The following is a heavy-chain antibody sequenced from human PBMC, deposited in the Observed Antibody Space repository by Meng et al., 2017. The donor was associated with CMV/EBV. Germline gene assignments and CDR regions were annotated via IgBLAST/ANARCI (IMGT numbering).Heavy chain of an antibody. CDR3: ARYSSSWYPLFDY. CDR2: IYYSGST. J-gene: IGHJ4*02. CDR1: GGSISSYY. V-gene: IGHV4-59*01. D-gene: IGHD6-13*01. Sequence: GSLRLSCTVSGGSISSYYWSWIRQPPGKGLEWIGYIYYSGSTNYNPSLKSRVTISVDTSKNQFSLKLSSVTAADTAVYYCARYSSSWYPLFDYWGQGTLVTVSS.